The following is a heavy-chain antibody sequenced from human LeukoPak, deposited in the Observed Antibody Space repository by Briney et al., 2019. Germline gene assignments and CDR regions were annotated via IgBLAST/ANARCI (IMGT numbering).Heavy chain of an antibody. CDR3: AKVSWRDSGSSLDY. J-gene: IGHJ4*02. V-gene: IGHV3-23*01. Sequence: ASVKVSCKASGGTFSSYAISWVRQAPGKGLEWVSAISGSGGSTYYADSVKGRFTISRDNSKNTLYLQMNSLRAEDTAVYYCAKVSWRDSGSSLDYWGQGTLVTVSS. CDR1: GGTFSSYA. CDR2: ISGSGGST. D-gene: IGHD1-26*01.